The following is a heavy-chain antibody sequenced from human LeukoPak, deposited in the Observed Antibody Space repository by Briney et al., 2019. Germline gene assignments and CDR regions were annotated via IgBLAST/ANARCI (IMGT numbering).Heavy chain of an antibody. D-gene: IGHD1-26*01. CDR2: ISGSGSTI. V-gene: IGHV3-48*03. Sequence: GGSLRLSCAASGFTFRSYEMNWVRQAPGKGLEWVSYISGSGSTIYYADSVKGRFTISRDNSKNTLYLQMNSLRAEDTAVYYCAKETLGHQKGAAFDIWGQGTMVTVSS. CDR3: AKETLGHQKGAAFDI. J-gene: IGHJ3*02. CDR1: GFTFRSYE.